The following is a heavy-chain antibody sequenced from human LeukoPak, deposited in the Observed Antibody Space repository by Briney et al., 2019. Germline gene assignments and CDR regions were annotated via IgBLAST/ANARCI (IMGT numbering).Heavy chain of an antibody. Sequence: GGSLRLSCAASGFTFSNYAMSWVRQAPGKGLEWVSGISGSGGSAYYADSVKGRFTISRDNSKNTLYLQMNSLRAEDTAVYYCAKGSSSYYFAFDIWGQGTMVTVSS. D-gene: IGHD6-13*01. J-gene: IGHJ3*02. CDR3: AKGSSSYYFAFDI. CDR2: ISGSGGSA. CDR1: GFTFSNYA. V-gene: IGHV3-23*01.